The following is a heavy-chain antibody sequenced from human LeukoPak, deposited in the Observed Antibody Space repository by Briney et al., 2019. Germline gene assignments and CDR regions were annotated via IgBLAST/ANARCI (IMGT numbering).Heavy chain of an antibody. D-gene: IGHD3-22*01. CDR2: INPNSGGT. CDR1: GYTFTGYY. Sequence: GASVKVSCKASGYTFTGYYMHWVRQAPGQGLEWMGWINPNSGGTNYAQKFQGRVTMTRDTSISTAYMELSRLRSDDTAVYYCARVNRESTMIVVVRSAEGDFDYWGQGTLVTVSS. CDR3: ARVNRESTMIVVVRSAEGDFDY. J-gene: IGHJ4*02. V-gene: IGHV1-2*02.